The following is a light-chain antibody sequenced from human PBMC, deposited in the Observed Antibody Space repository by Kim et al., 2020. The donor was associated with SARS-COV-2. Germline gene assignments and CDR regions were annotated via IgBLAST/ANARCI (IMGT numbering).Light chain of an antibody. CDR1: IHAMN. CDR3: SSSPGSNFYD. V-gene: IGLV2-8*01. J-gene: IGLJ1*01. CDR2: EVS. Sequence: GSPGQSVPTSCTETIHAMNLSWYQQHPGRAPKLIIYEVSKRPSGLPDRFSGSKSGNTASLTVSGLQAEDEADYYCSSSPGSNFYDFGGGTKVTVL.